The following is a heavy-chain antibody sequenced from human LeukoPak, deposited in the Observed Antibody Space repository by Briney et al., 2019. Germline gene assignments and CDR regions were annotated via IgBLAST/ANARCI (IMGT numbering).Heavy chain of an antibody. Sequence: PSETLSLTCTVSGGSISGYYWSWVRQSPEKGLESIGFIYSTGSTSYNPSLRSRVTISIDTSQNQFYLRLTSVTAADMAVYYCARSSEGRYYYDSSGFSYYYYYMDVWGKGTTVTISS. J-gene: IGHJ6*03. CDR2: IYSTGST. V-gene: IGHV4-59*01. CDR3: ARSSEGRYYYDSSGFSYYYYYMDV. CDR1: GGSISGYY. D-gene: IGHD3-22*01.